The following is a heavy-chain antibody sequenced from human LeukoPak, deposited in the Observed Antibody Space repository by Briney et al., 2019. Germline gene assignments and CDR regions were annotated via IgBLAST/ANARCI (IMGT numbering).Heavy chain of an antibody. CDR3: ARAGGTSWADY. D-gene: IGHD6-13*01. CDR1: GFTFRDYW. V-gene: IGHV3-7*01. J-gene: IGHJ4*02. Sequence: GGSLRLSCEASGFTFRDYWMTWVRQAAGKGLEWVANVKQDGTEKFYVDSVKGRFTISRDNGKNSLYLQMNSLRVEDTAIYYCARAGGTSWADYWGQGALVTVSS. CDR2: VKQDGTEK.